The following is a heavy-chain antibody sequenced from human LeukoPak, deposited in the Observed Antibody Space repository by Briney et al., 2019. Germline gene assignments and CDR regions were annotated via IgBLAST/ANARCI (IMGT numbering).Heavy chain of an antibody. J-gene: IGHJ5*02. CDR3: ARGTAMVTFGT. V-gene: IGHV4-59*11. D-gene: IGHD5-18*01. CDR2: IYYSGST. Sequence: SETLTLTCIVSGGSINSHYWSWIRQPPGKGLEWIGNIYYSGSTKYNPSLKSRVTISVDRSQNQFSLKMASVTAADTAVYYCARGTAMVTFGTWGQGTPVIVSS. CDR1: GGSINSHY.